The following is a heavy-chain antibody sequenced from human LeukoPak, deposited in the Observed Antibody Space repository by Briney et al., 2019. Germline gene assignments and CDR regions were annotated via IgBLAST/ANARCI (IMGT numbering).Heavy chain of an antibody. CDR1: GFTFSGSA. CDR2: IRNKANSYAT. J-gene: IGHJ4*02. D-gene: IGHD1-26*01. CDR3: TRQEGADY. Sequence: GGSLRLSCAASGFTFSGSAIHWVRQASGRGLEWVGRIRNKANSYATAYAASVKGRFTISRDDSKNTAYLQMNSLKTEDTAVYYCTRQEGADYWDQGTLVTVSS. V-gene: IGHV3-73*01.